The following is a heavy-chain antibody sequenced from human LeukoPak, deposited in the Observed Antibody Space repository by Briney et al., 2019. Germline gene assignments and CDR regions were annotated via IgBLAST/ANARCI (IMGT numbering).Heavy chain of an antibody. CDR2: IQYDGSKK. Sequence: GGSLRLSCVASGFTFSSNGMHWVRQAPGKGLEWVTFIQYDGSKKYYADSVKGRFTISRDNSKNTLYLQMNSLRAEDTAVYYCAKDFYSSGYGNYFDYWGQGTLVTVSS. J-gene: IGHJ4*02. CDR3: AKDFYSSGYGNYFDY. D-gene: IGHD3-22*01. V-gene: IGHV3-30*02. CDR1: GFTFSSNG.